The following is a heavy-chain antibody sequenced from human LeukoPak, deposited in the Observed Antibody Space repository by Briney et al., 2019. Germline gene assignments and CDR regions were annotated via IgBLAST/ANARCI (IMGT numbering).Heavy chain of an antibody. D-gene: IGHD6-19*01. CDR3: AGGDRNGWYFYY. CDR2: ISSSGSTI. CDR1: GFTFSDYY. V-gene: IGHV3-11*01. Sequence: MSGGSLRLSCAASGFTFSDYYMSWIRQAPGKGLEWVSYISSSGSTIYYADSVKGRFTISRDNAKNSLYLQMSSLRAEDTALYLCAGGDRNGWYFYYWGQGTLVTVSS. J-gene: IGHJ4*02.